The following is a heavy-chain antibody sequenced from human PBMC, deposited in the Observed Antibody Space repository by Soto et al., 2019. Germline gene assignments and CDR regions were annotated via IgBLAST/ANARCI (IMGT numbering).Heavy chain of an antibody. CDR2: INPNSGGT. CDR3: ARGDVRVVASFDP. V-gene: IGHV1-2*02. Sequence: GASVKVSCKASGYTFTDYYIHWVRQAPGQGLEWMEWINPNSGGTNYAQKFQGRVTMTRDTSISTAYMELSRLISDGTAVYYCARGDVRVVASFDPWGQGALVTVSS. J-gene: IGHJ5*02. CDR1: GYTFTDYY. D-gene: IGHD2-15*01.